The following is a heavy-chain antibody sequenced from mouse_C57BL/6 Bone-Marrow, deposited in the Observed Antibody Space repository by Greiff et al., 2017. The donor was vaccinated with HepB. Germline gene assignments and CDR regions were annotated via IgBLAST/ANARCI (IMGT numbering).Heavy chain of an antibody. D-gene: IGHD1-1*01. CDR2: IHPNSGST. CDR1: GYTFTSYW. Sequence: VQLQQPGAELVKPGASVKLSCKASGYTFTSYWMHWVKQRPGQGLEWIGMIHPNSGSTNYNEKFKSKATLTVDKSSSTAYMQLSSLTSEDSAVYYCASSITTVVHYWYFDVWGTGTTVTVSS. CDR3: ASSITTVVHYWYFDV. J-gene: IGHJ1*03. V-gene: IGHV1-64*01.